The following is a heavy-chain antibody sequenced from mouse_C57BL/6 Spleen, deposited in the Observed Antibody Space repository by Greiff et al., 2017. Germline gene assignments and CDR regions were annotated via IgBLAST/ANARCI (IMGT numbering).Heavy chain of an antibody. J-gene: IGHJ3*01. CDR2: IHPNSGST. CDR3: ARDYGNYGWFAY. CDR1: GYTFTSYW. Sequence: VQLQQPGAELVKPGASVKLSCKASGYTFTSYWMHWVKQRPGQGLEWIGMIHPNSGSTNYNEKFKSKATLTVDKSSSTAYMQLRSLTSEDSAVYYCARDYGNYGWFAYWGQGTLVTVSA. D-gene: IGHD2-1*01. V-gene: IGHV1-64*01.